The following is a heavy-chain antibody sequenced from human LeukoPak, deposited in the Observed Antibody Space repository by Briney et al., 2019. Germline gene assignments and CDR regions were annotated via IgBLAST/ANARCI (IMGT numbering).Heavy chain of an antibody. J-gene: IGHJ4*02. Sequence: ASVKVPCKASGYTFTSYGISWVRQAPGQGLEWMGWISAYNGNTNYAQKLQGRVTMTTDTSTSTAYMELRSLRSDDTAVYYCARDLVPTMTPGRDMEGRIAAAPKGYWGQGTLVTVSS. D-gene: IGHD6-13*01. CDR1: GYTFTSYG. CDR3: ARDLVPTMTPGRDMEGRIAAAPKGY. V-gene: IGHV1-18*01. CDR2: ISAYNGNT.